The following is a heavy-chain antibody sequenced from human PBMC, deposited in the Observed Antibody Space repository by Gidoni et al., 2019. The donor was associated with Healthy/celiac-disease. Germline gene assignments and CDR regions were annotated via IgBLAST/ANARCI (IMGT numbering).Heavy chain of an antibody. V-gene: IGHV2-5*02. CDR2: IYWDNGN. CDR1: GFSLSTSGVS. Sequence: QITLKESGLTLVKPTQTLTLTCTFSGFSLSTSGVSVGWIRQPPGKALEWLALIYWDNGNHYSPSLMSRLTITKDTSKNQVVLTMTSMDPVDTGTYYCAQGGTSGYYSGFYGMDIWGQGTTVTVSS. CDR3: AQGGTSGYYSGFYGMDI. J-gene: IGHJ6*02. D-gene: IGHD3-22*01.